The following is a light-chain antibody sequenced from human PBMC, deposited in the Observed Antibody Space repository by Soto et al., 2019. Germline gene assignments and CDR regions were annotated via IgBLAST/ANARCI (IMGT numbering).Light chain of an antibody. CDR3: QQYGSSPCT. Sequence: EIVFTQSPGTLSLSPGERATLSCRASQSVSSSYLAWYQQKPGQAPRLLIYGASSRATGIPDRFSGSGSGTDFTLTISRXEPEDFAVYYCQQYGSSPCTFGQGTKVDTK. CDR1: QSVSSSY. V-gene: IGKV3-20*01. CDR2: GAS. J-gene: IGKJ1*01.